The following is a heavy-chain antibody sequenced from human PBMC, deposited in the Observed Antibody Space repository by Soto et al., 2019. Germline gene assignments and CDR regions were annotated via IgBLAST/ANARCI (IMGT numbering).Heavy chain of an antibody. CDR3: ARTYYYASSGFRYVFDI. CDR2: IYYSEST. D-gene: IGHD3-22*01. CDR1: GGSISSSSYY. Sequence: SETLSLTCTVSGGSISSSSYYWGWIRQPPGKGLEWIGSIYYSESTYYNPSLKSRVTISVDTSKNQFSLKLSSVTAADTAVYSCARTYYYASSGFRYVFDIWGQGTIVTVSS. V-gene: IGHV4-39*01. J-gene: IGHJ3*02.